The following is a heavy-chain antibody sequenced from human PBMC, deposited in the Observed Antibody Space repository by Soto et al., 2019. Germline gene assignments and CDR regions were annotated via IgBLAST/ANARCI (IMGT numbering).Heavy chain of an antibody. V-gene: IGHV1-69*13. CDR1: GGTFSSYA. CDR2: IIPIFGTA. CDR3: ARDRRDYYDSSGYYYGAFDI. Sequence: GASVKVSCKASGGTFSSYAISWVRQAPGQGLEWMGGIIPIFGTANYAQKFQGRVTITADESTSTAYMELSSLRSEDTAVYYCARDRRDYYDSSGYYYGAFDIWGQGTMVTVSS. D-gene: IGHD3-22*01. J-gene: IGHJ3*02.